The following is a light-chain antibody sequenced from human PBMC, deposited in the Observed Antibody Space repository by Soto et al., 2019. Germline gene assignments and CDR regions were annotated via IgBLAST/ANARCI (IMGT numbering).Light chain of an antibody. V-gene: IGKV3-20*01. J-gene: IGKJ1*01. CDR3: QKYGT. Sequence: EIVLTQSPGTLSLSPGERATLSCRASQSVSSSYLAWYQQKPGQAPRLLIYGASSRATGIPDRFSGSGYGTDFTLTISRLEPEDVAVYYCQKYGTFGQGTKVEIK. CDR1: QSVSSSY. CDR2: GAS.